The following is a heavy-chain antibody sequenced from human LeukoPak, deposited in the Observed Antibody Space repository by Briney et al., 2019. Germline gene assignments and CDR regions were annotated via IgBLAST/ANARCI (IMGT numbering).Heavy chain of an antibody. CDR2: IKSKTDGGTT. Sequence: PGGSLRLSCAASGFTFSNAWMSWVRQAPGKGLEWVGRIKSKTDGGTTDYAAPVKGRFTISRDDSKNTLYLQMNSLKTEDTAVYYCTTFLYYYDSSGYYYMSDYWGQGTLVTVSS. D-gene: IGHD3-22*01. V-gene: IGHV3-15*01. CDR3: TTFLYYYDSSGYYYMSDY. J-gene: IGHJ4*02. CDR1: GFTFSNAW.